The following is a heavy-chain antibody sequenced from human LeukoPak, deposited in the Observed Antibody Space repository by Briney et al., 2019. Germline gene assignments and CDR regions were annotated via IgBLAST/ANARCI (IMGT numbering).Heavy chain of an antibody. CDR3: APPPVEGHFDY. D-gene: IGHD1-1*01. V-gene: IGHV3-23*01. CDR2: ISGSGGST. CDR1: GFTFSSYA. Sequence: GGSLRLSCAASGFTFSSYAMSWVRQAPGKGLEWVSAISGSGGSTYYADSVKGRFTISRDNSKNTLYLQMNSLRAEDTAVYYSAPPPVEGHFDYWGQGTLVTVSS. J-gene: IGHJ4*02.